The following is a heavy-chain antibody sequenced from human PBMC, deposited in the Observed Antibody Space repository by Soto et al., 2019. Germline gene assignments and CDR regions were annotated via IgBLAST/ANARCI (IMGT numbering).Heavy chain of an antibody. CDR3: AHRRGPYSNWYDGDFDY. V-gene: IGHV2-5*02. D-gene: IGHD1-1*01. CDR1: GFSLSTSGVG. J-gene: IGHJ4*02. CDR2: IYWDDDK. Sequence: SGPTLVKQTQTLTLTCTFSGFSLSTSGVGVGWIRQPPGKALECLALIYWDDDKRYNPSLKSRLTVAKDTSKNQVVLTMTDMDPVDTATYYCAHRRGPYSNWYDGDFDYWGQGALVTVSS.